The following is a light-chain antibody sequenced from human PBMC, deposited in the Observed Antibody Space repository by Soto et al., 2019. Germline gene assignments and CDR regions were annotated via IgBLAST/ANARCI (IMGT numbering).Light chain of an antibody. V-gene: IGLV4-69*01. Sequence: QPVLTQSPSASASLGASVKLTCTLSXXHSSYAIAWHQQQPEKGPRYLMKLNSDGSHTKGDGIPDRFSGSSSGAERYLTISSLQSEDEADYYCQTWGTGIVVFGGGTQLTVL. CDR3: QTWGTGIVV. CDR2: LNSDGSH. J-gene: IGLJ2*01. CDR1: XXHSSYA.